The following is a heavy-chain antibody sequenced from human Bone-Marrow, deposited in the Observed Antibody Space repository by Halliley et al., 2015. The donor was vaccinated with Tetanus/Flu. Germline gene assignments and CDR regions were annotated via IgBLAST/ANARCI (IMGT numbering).Heavy chain of an antibody. CDR2: ISGGGGST. J-gene: IGHJ6*02. CDR3: AKTLIDGYYYYYGMDV. V-gene: IGHV3-23*01. Sequence: SSISGGGGSTDYADSVKGRFTVSRENSRNTLYLQMNSLSVEDTAVYYCAKTLIDGYYYYYGMDVWGRGATVTVSS. D-gene: IGHD2-15*01.